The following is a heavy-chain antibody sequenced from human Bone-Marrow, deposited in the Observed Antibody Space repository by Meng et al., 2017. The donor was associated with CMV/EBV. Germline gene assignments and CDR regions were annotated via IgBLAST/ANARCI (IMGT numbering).Heavy chain of an antibody. D-gene: IGHD2/OR15-2a*01. Sequence: ASVKVSCKTSGYSFTDYYIHWVRQAPGQGLEWMGLINPNSGGTNYAQKFQGRVTMTRDTSISTAYMELSSLRSEDTAVYYCARRGPGGHNTLDYWGQGTPVTVSS. J-gene: IGHJ4*02. CDR1: GYSFTDYY. CDR2: INPNSGGT. CDR3: ARRGPGGHNTLDY. V-gene: IGHV1-2*02.